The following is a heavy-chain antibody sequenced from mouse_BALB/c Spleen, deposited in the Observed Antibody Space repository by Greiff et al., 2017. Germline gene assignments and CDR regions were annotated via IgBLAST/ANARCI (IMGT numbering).Heavy chain of an antibody. CDR1: GYTFTDYA. CDR3: ARSVYYGSMDY. V-gene: IGHV1S137*01. CDR2: ISTYYGDA. D-gene: IGHD1-1*01. J-gene: IGHJ4*01. Sequence: QVQLKESGAELVRPGVSVKISCKGSGYTFTDYAMHWVKQSHAKSLEWIGVISTYYGDASYNQKFKGKATMTVDKSSSTAYMELARLTSEDSAIYYCARSVYYGSMDYWGQGTSVTVSS.